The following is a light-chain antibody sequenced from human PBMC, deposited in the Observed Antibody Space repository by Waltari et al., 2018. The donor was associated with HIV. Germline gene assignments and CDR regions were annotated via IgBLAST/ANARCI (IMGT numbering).Light chain of an antibody. CDR1: QTIDKS. CDR3: QQSQVSPLT. CDR2: GAS. J-gene: IGKJ4*02. Sequence: DIRLTQSPSSLSASVGDRVALTCRAKQTIDKSLNWYQQTPGKVPKLLIFGASSLQGGVPSRFAGSGSGTDFTLTITNLQPEDFATYYCQQSQVSPLTFGDGTRLE. V-gene: IGKV1-39*01.